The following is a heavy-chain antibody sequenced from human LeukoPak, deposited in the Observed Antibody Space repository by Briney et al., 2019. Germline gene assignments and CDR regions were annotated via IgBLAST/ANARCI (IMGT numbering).Heavy chain of an antibody. CDR3: ARFDYEAFDI. J-gene: IGHJ3*02. CDR1: GFTFSNYE. V-gene: IGHV3-48*03. Sequence: GGSLRLSCAASGFTFSNYEMNWVRQAPGKGLEWVSYISSSGNTIYYGDSVKGRFTISRDNAKNSLYLQMNSLRAEDTAVYYCARFDYEAFDIWGQGTMVTVSS. D-gene: IGHD4-17*01. CDR2: ISSSGNTI.